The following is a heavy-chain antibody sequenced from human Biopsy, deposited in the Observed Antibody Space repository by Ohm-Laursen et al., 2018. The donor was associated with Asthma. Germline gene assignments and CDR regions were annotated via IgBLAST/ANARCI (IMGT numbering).Heavy chain of an antibody. CDR1: GFAVSRDY. Sequence: GSLRLSCAASGFAVSRDYMFWVRQAPGKGLEWVSVIYRGGTSHTADSVRGRFTISRDYSKNTLYLQMHSLRAEDTAVDYCARGESSNWSHYYFDYWGQGTLVTVSS. D-gene: IGHD1-20*01. CDR3: ARGESSNWSHYYFDY. V-gene: IGHV3-53*01. CDR2: IYRGGTS. J-gene: IGHJ4*02.